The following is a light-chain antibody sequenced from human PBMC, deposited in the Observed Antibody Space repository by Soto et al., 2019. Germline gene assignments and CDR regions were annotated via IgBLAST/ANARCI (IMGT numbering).Light chain of an antibody. J-gene: IGLJ2*01. CDR3: CSYAGSSSFRVL. CDR1: NSDVGTYNY. CDR2: DVT. Sequence: QSALTQPRSVSGSPGQSVTISCTGTNSDVGTYNYVSWYQQHPGKAPKLIIYDVTKRPSGVSDRFSGSKSGNTASLIISGLQAADEAEYYCCCCSYAGSSSFRVLFGGGTQLTV. V-gene: IGLV2-11*01.